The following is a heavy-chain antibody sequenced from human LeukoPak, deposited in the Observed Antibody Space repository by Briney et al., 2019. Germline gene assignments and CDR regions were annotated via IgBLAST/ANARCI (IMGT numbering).Heavy chain of an antibody. CDR3: ARVAATSDLWYAFDI. V-gene: IGHV4-30-4*01. Sequence: SQTLSLTCTVSGGSISSGDYYWSWIRQPAGKGLEWIGYIYYSGSTYYNPSLKSRVTISVDTSKNQFSLKLSSVTAADTAVYYCARVAATSDLWYAFDIWGQGTMVTVSS. D-gene: IGHD3-10*01. J-gene: IGHJ3*02. CDR2: IYYSGST. CDR1: GGSISSGDYY.